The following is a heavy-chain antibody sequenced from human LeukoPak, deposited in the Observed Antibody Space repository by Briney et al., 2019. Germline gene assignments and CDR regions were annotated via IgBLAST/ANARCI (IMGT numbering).Heavy chain of an antibody. CDR3: AREGERRYYFDY. J-gene: IGHJ4*02. CDR2: ISYDGSNK. V-gene: IGHV3-30*19. D-gene: IGHD3-16*01. CDR1: GFTFSSYG. Sequence: GGSLRLSCAASGFTFSSYGMHWVRQAPGKGLEWVAVISYDGSNKYYADSVKGRFTISRDNSKNTLYLQMNSLRAEDTAVYYCAREGERRYYFDYWGQGTLVTVSS.